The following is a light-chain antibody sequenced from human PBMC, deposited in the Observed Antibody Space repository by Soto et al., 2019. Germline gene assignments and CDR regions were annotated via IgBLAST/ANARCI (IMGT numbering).Light chain of an antibody. CDR2: AAS. J-gene: IGKJ5*01. V-gene: IGKV1-9*01. CDR1: QGISSY. CDR3: HQLNSYPAIT. Sequence: DVQVAQSTYFLSASVGDRVTITCRASQGISSYLAWYQQKPGKAPKLLIYAASTLQSGVPSRFSGSGSGTEFTLTISSLQPEDFATYYCHQLNSYPAITFCHVTRLEI.